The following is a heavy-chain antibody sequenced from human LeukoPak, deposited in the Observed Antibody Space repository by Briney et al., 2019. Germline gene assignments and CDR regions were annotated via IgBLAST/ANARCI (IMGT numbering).Heavy chain of an antibody. Sequence: GGSLRLSCAASGFTFSRYIMHWVRQAPGKGLEWVAVISNDGSRKHYADSVEGRLTISRDNSKKMLFLQMNSLRVGDTAVYYCAREDDSFDSWGQGTLVTVSS. CDR2: ISNDGSRK. D-gene: IGHD3-16*01. V-gene: IGHV3-30*04. CDR1: GFTFSRYI. CDR3: AREDDSFDS. J-gene: IGHJ4*02.